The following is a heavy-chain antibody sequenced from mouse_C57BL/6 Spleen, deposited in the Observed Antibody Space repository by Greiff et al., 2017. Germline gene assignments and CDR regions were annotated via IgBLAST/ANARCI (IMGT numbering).Heavy chain of an antibody. CDR2: ISSGGDYI. V-gene: IGHV5-9-1*02. CDR3: TRDGGTFDY. Sequence: EVKLMESGEGLVKPGGSLKLSCAASGFTFSSYAMSWVRQTPEKRLEWVAYISSGGDYIYYADTVKGRFTISRDNARNTLYLQMSSLKSEDTSMYYCTRDGGTFDYWGQGTTLTVSS. J-gene: IGHJ2*01. CDR1: GFTFSSYA. D-gene: IGHD1-1*02.